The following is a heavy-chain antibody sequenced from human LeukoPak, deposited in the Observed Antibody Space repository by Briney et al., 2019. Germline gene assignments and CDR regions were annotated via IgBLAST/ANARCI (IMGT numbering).Heavy chain of an antibody. V-gene: IGHV3-23*01. D-gene: IGHD2-15*01. CDR2: ISASGTGSGGGT. Sequence: GGSLRLSCVVSGFTFSNYAMSWVRQAPGKGLEWVSVISASGTGSGGGTYYAHSVKGRFIISRDNSKSTLYLQMNSLRADETAIYYCAIVKPVVPPYFYFYMDVWGIGTTVTVSS. CDR3: AIVKPVVPPYFYFYMDV. J-gene: IGHJ6*03. CDR1: GFTFSNYA.